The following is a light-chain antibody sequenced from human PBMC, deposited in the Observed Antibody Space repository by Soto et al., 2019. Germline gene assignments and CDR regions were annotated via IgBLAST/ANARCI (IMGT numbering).Light chain of an antibody. CDR1: QGISNY. CDR3: QKYNSAPWT. V-gene: IGKV1-27*01. CDR2: AV. Sequence: DIQMTQSPSSLSASVGDRVTITCRASQGISNYLAWYQQKPGKVPKLLIYAVGVPSRFSGSGSGTDFTLTISSLQPEDVATYYCQKYNSAPWTFGQGTKVEIK. J-gene: IGKJ1*01.